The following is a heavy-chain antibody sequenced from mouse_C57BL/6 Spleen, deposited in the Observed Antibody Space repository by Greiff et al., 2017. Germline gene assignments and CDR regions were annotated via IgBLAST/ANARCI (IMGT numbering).Heavy chain of an antibody. J-gene: IGHJ3*01. CDR3: ARDSSGYFAY. Sequence: QVQLKQPGAELVRPGTSVKLSCKASGYTFTSYWMHWVKQRPGQGLEWIGVIDPSDSYTNYNQKFKGKATLTVDTSSSTAYMQLSSLTSEDSAVYYCARDSSGYFAYWGQGTLVTVSA. D-gene: IGHD3-2*02. V-gene: IGHV1-59*01. CDR1: GYTFTSYW. CDR2: IDPSDSYT.